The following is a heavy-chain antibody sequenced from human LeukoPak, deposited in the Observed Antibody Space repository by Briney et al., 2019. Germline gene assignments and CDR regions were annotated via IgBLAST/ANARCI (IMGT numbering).Heavy chain of an antibody. CDR1: GGSFSGYY. J-gene: IGHJ6*02. CDR2: INHSGST. CDR3: ARDRSGSYSDPYYYGMDV. V-gene: IGHV4-34*01. D-gene: IGHD1-26*01. Sequence: SETLSLTCAVYGGSFSGYYWSWIRQPPGKGLEWIGEINHSGSTNYNPSLKSRVTISVDTSKNQFSLKLSSVTAADTAVYYCARDRSGSYSDPYYYGMDVWGQGTTVTVSS.